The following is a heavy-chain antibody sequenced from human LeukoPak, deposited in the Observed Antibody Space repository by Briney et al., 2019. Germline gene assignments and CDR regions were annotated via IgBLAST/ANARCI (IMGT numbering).Heavy chain of an antibody. CDR3: ATHVNDYDSSGYYTGWFDP. CDR2: IYYSGST. J-gene: IGHJ5*02. Sequence: SETLSLTCTVSGGSISSSSYYWGWTRQPPGKGLEWIGSIYYSGSTYYNPSLKSRVTISVDTSKNQFSLKLSSVTAADTALYYCATHVNDYDSSGYYTGWFDPWGQGTLVTVSS. V-gene: IGHV4-39*01. CDR1: GGSISSSSYY. D-gene: IGHD3-22*01.